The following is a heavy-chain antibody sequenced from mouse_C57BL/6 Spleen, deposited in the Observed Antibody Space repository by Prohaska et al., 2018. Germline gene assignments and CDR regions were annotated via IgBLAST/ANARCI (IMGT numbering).Heavy chain of an antibody. CDR1: GYTFTSYW. CDR2: IYPGRCST. Sequence: QVQLQQPGAELVKPGASVKMSCKASGYTFTSYWITWVKQRPGQGLEWIGDIYPGRCSTNYKEKFKSKATLTVDTSSSTAYMEMSSLTSEDSAVYYCARRDYGSSYWYFDVWGTGTTVTVSS. J-gene: IGHJ1*03. V-gene: IGHV1-55*01. CDR3: ARRDYGSSYWYFDV. D-gene: IGHD1-1*01.